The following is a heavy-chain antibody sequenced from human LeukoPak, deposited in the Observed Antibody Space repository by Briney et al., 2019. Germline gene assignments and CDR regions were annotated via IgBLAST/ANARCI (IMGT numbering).Heavy chain of an antibody. CDR3: AKEDTAMVIVYPCFFDY. J-gene: IGHJ4*02. CDR1: GFTFSSYG. CDR2: ISYDGSNK. V-gene: IGHV3-30*18. Sequence: GGSLRLSCAASGFTFSSYGMHWVRQAPGKGLEWVTVISYDGSNKYYADSVKGRFTISRDNSKNTLYLQMNSLRAEDTAVYYCAKEDTAMVIVYPCFFDYWGQGTLVTVSS. D-gene: IGHD5-18*01.